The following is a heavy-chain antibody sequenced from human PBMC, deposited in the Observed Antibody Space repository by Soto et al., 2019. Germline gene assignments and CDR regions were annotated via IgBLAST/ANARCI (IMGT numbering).Heavy chain of an antibody. CDR1: GFTFSSYA. J-gene: IGHJ6*02. CDR2: ISGSGATT. V-gene: IGHV3-23*01. D-gene: IGHD1-26*01. CDR3: AKPPSGSSMFYYYGMDV. Sequence: GWSLRLSCAASGFTFSSYAMTWVRQAPGKGLEWVSAISGSGATTYYADSVKGRFTISRDNSKNTLYLQMNSLRAEDTAVYYCAKPPSGSSMFYYYGMDVWGQGTTVTVSS.